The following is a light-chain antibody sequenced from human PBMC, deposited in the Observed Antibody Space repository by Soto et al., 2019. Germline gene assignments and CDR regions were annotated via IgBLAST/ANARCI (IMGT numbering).Light chain of an antibody. CDR2: GNI. CDR1: SSNIGAGYD. Sequence: QSVLTQPPSVSGAPGQRVTISCTGSSSNIGAGYDVHWYQQRPGTAPKLLIFGNINRPSGVPDRFSGSKSGTSASLAITGLQAEDEGDYYCCSYAHTSRVFGGGTKLTVL. V-gene: IGLV1-40*01. J-gene: IGLJ3*02. CDR3: CSYAHTSRV.